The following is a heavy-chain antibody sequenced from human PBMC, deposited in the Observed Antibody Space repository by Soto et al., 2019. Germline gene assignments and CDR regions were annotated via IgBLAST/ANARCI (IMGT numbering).Heavy chain of an antibody. Sequence: SETLSLTCAVYGGSFSGYYWSLIRQPPGKGLEWIGEINHSGSANYNPSLKSRVTISVDTSKNQFSLKLSSVTAAYTAVYYCARVRIGTNWFDPWGQGTRVTVSS. V-gene: IGHV4-34*01. CDR2: INHSGSA. D-gene: IGHD1-7*01. CDR3: ARVRIGTNWFDP. J-gene: IGHJ5*02. CDR1: GGSFSGYY.